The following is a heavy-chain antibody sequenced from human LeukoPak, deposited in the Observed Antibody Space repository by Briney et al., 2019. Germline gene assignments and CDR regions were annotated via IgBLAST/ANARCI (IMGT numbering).Heavy chain of an antibody. J-gene: IGHJ5*02. V-gene: IGHV4-34*01. CDR3: ARVRIQLCPRWFDP. D-gene: IGHD5-18*01. Sequence: SETLSLTCAVYGGSFSGYYWSWIRQPPGKGLEWIGEINHSGSTNYNPSLKSRVTISVDTSKNQFSLKLGSVTAADTAVYYCARVRIQLCPRWFDPWGQGTLVTVSS. CDR2: INHSGST. CDR1: GGSFSGYY.